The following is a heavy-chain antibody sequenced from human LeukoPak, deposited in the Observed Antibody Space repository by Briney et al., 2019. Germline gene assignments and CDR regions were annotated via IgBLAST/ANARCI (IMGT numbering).Heavy chain of an antibody. Sequence: GGSLRLSCAASGFTFSSYAMSWVRQAPGKGLEWVSAISGSGGSTYYADSVKGRFTIYRDNSKNTLYLQMNSLRAEDTAVYYCAKDTAMVFFLDYWGQGTLVTVSS. CDR3: AKDTAMVFFLDY. CDR2: ISGSGGST. CDR1: GFTFSSYA. J-gene: IGHJ4*02. V-gene: IGHV3-23*01. D-gene: IGHD5-18*01.